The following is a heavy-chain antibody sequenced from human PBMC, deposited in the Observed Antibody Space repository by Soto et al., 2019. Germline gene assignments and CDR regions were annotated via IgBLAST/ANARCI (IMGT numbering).Heavy chain of an antibody. J-gene: IGHJ4*01. V-gene: IGHV4-30-4*01. CDR2: IYHDGRT. D-gene: IGHD2-15*01. CDR1: GGSISTSNNY. Sequence: QVQLQESGPGLVKPSQTLSLTCSVSGGSISTSNNYWTWIRQPPGKGLECIGYIYHDGRTHYTPSVKSRIGCSEDTSKTQFSLRRTSVTAADTAIYYCIRRSQENIGDDSFDPWGQGT. CDR3: IRRSQENIGDDSFDP.